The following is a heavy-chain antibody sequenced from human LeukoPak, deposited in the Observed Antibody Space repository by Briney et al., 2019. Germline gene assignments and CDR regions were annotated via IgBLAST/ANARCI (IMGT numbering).Heavy chain of an antibody. J-gene: IGHJ4*02. V-gene: IGHV1-46*01. Sequence: ASVKVSCKASGYSFTSHYMHWVRQAPGQGLEWMGLINPSGSSTLYAQKFQGRVTMTRDMSTTTDYMELSSLRSEDTAVYYCARDSHGYGDLFDYWGQGTLVTVSS. CDR2: INPSGSST. CDR1: GYSFTSHY. CDR3: ARDSHGYGDLFDY. D-gene: IGHD4-17*01.